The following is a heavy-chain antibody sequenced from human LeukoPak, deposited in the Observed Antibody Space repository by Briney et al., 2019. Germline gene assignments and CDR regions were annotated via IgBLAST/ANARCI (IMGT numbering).Heavy chain of an antibody. CDR2: LNPSGGST. J-gene: IGHJ6*03. CDR1: GYTFTGYY. D-gene: IGHD3-22*01. V-gene: IGHV1-46*01. CDR3: ARDPGYYDSYLSYYYYYYMDV. Sequence: ASVKVSCKASGYTFTGYYMHWVRQTPGQGLEWMGVLNPSGGSTSYAQKFQGRVTLTRDMSTSTVYMDLSSLRSEDTAVYYCARDPGYYDSYLSYYYYYYMDVWGKGTMVTVS.